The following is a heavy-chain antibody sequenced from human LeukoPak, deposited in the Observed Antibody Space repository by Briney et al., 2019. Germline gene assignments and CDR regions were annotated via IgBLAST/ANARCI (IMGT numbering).Heavy chain of an antibody. CDR2: ISGSGGST. CDR3: AKGLGSPHTAVVPAVDAFDI. V-gene: IGHV3-23*01. J-gene: IGHJ3*02. CDR1: GFPFKTYS. Sequence: GGSLRLSCVVSGFPFKTYSVNWVRQARGKGLEWVSAISGSGGSTYYADSVKGRFTISRDNSKNTLYLQMNSLRAEDTAVYYCAKGLGSPHTAVVPAVDAFDIWGQGTMVTVSS. D-gene: IGHD2-2*01.